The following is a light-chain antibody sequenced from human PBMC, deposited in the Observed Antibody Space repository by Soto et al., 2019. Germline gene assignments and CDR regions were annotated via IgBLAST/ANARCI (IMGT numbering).Light chain of an antibody. CDR2: DAS. Sequence: EIVMTQSPATLSVSPGERATLSCRASQSVSSNFAWYQQKPGQAPRLLIYDASSRATGIPDRFSGSGSGADFTLTISRLEPEDFAVYYCQQYGSSGTFGQGAKAAIK. V-gene: IGKV3-20*01. J-gene: IGKJ1*01. CDR1: QSVSSN. CDR3: QQYGSSGT.